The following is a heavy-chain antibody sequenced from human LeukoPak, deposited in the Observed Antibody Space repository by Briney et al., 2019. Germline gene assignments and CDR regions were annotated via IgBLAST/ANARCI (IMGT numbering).Heavy chain of an antibody. CDR1: GGSITTSY. CDR2: IYYTGSA. V-gene: IGHV4-59*01. J-gene: IGHJ2*01. D-gene: IGHD6-19*01. Sequence: SETLSLTCTVSGGSITTSYWSWIRQPPGKGLEWIGYIYYTGSANYNPSLRSRVTISVDPSKNQFSLKVSSVAAADTAVYYCAREGVAGPAWWFFDLWGRGTLVTVSS. CDR3: AREGVAGPAWWFFDL.